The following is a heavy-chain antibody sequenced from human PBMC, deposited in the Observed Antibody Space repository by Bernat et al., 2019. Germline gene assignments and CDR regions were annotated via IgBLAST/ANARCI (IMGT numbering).Heavy chain of an antibody. V-gene: IGHV3-30*01. CDR1: GFTFSSYA. CDR2: ISYDGSNK. J-gene: IGHJ4*02. D-gene: IGHD6-19*01. CDR3: ASLAVAGTTGRYYFDY. Sequence: QVQLVESGGGVVQPGRSLRLSCAASGFTFSSYAMHWVRQAPGKGLEWVAVISYDGSNKYYADSVKGRFTISRDNSKNTLYLQMNSLRAEDTAVYYCASLAVAGTTGRYYFDYWGQGTLVTVSS.